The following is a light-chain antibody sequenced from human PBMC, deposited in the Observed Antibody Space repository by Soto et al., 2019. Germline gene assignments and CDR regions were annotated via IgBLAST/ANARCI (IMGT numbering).Light chain of an antibody. CDR1: QDISNY. CDR2: DSS. V-gene: IGKV1-33*01. Sequence: DIQMTQSPPSLSASVGDRVTITFEASQDISNYLNWYQQKPGKAPKLLIYDSSNLETGVTSRFSGSGSGTDFTFTISSLQPEDIATYYCQQYDNLPLTFGGGTKVDNK. CDR3: QQYDNLPLT. J-gene: IGKJ4*01.